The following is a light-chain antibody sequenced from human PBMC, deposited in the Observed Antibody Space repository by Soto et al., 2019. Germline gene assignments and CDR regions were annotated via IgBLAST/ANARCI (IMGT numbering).Light chain of an antibody. J-gene: IGKJ4*01. V-gene: IGKV1-33*01. CDR1: QDISDY. CDR3: QQYDTLPRS. CDR2: EAS. Sequence: IQMTQSPSALSASIGDRVTITCQASQDISDYLNWYRQKAGKAPELLIYEASNLETGVPSRFSGSGSGTDFSFTISSLQPEDIGTYFCQQYDTLPRSFGGGTKVEIK.